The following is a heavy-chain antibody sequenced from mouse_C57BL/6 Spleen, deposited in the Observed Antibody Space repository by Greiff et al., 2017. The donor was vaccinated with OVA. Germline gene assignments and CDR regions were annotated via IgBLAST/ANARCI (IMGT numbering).Heavy chain of an antibody. D-gene: IGHD1-1*01. CDR1: GFNIKDDY. CDR3: TTGDYYGYYFDD. Sequence: VQLQQSGAELVRPGASVKLSCTASGFNIKDDYMHWVKQRPEQGLEWIGWIDPENGDTEYASQFQGKATITADTSSNTAYLQLSSLTSEDTAVYHCTTGDYYGYYFDDWGQGTTLTVSS. CDR2: IDPENGDT. J-gene: IGHJ2*01. V-gene: IGHV14-4*01.